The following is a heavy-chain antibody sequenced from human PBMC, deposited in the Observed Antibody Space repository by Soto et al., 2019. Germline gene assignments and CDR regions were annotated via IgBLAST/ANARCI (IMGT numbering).Heavy chain of an antibody. J-gene: IGHJ4*02. D-gene: IGHD3-9*01. V-gene: IGHV4-39*01. CDR3: ASVRRLFYDILTGYSYYFDY. Sequence: SETLSLTCTVSGGSISSSSYYWGWIRQPPGKGLEWIGSIYYSGSTYYNPSLKSRVTISVDTSKNQFSLKLSSVTAADTAVYYCASVRRLFYDILTGYSYYFDYWGQGTLVTVSS. CDR2: IYYSGST. CDR1: GGSISSSSYY.